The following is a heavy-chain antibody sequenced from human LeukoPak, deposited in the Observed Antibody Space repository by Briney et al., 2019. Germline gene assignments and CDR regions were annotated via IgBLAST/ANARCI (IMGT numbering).Heavy chain of an antibody. CDR2: IYYSGIS. CDR1: GGSIDSTTNE. J-gene: IGHJ3*02. D-gene: IGHD3-9*01. V-gene: IGHV4-39*01. Sequence: ASETLSLTCTLSGGSIDSTTNEWGWIRQPPGKGLEWIGNIYYSGISYYNPSLKSRVTIAVDPSKRQFSLRMSSVTAADTAVYFCARHAVSDWYSAFDIWGQGTLVSVSS. CDR3: ARHAVSDWYSAFDI.